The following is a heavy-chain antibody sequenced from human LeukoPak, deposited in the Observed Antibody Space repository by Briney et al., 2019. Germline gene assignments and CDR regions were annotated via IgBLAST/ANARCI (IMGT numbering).Heavy chain of an antibody. CDR3: AKARGYYDSSGYLDY. J-gene: IGHJ4*02. Sequence: GGSLRLSCAASGFTFSSYSMNWVRQAPGKGLEWVSAISGSGGSTYYADSVKGRFTISRDNSKNTLYLQMNSLRAEDTAVYYCAKARGYYDSSGYLDYWGQGTLVTVSS. D-gene: IGHD3-22*01. CDR1: GFTFSSYS. CDR2: ISGSGGST. V-gene: IGHV3-23*01.